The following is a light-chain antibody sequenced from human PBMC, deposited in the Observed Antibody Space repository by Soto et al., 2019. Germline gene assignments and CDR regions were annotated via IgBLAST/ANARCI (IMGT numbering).Light chain of an antibody. CDR1: QSVSSN. V-gene: IGKV3-15*01. J-gene: IGKJ4*01. Sequence: EIVMTQSPATLSVSPGERATLSCRASQSVSSNLAWYQQKPGQAPRLLVYGASTRATGIPARISGSGSGTQFTLTISSLQSEDFAVYYYQQHNNSPLTFGGGTKVEIK. CDR3: QQHNNSPLT. CDR2: GAS.